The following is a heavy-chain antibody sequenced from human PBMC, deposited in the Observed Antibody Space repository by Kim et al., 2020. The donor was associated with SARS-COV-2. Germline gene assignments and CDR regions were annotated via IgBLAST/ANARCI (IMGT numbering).Heavy chain of an antibody. V-gene: IGHV3-23*01. CDR1: GFTFSTYA. Sequence: GGSLRLSCAASGFTFSTYAMSWVRQAPGKGLEWVSSISGGGDSTYYADSVKGRFTVSRDNSKVTLYLQMNNLRVEDTAVYFCARYVGILNFSSGLDVWGKGPTVTASS. CDR2: ISGGGDST. CDR3: ARYVGILNFSSGLDV. D-gene: IGHD6-13*01. J-gene: IGHJ6*04.